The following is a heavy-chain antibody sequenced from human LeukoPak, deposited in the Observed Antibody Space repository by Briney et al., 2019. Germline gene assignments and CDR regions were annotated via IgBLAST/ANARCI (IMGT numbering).Heavy chain of an antibody. CDR2: ISHSGST. J-gene: IGHJ6*03. Sequence: PSETLSLTCAVSGYSISSGYCCGWIRQPPGKGLEWIGSISHSGSTYYNPSLKSRVTISVDTSKNQFSLKLSSVTAADTAVYYCARQVLNYYYYMDVWGKGTTVTVSS. V-gene: IGHV4-38-2*01. CDR3: ARQVLNYYYYMDV. CDR1: GYSISSGYC.